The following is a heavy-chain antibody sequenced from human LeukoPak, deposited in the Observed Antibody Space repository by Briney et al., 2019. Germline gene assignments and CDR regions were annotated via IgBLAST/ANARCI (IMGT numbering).Heavy chain of an antibody. CDR3: ARDKTTDVKFDY. Sequence: ASVKVSCKASGYTFTGYYMHWVRQAPGQGLEWMGWINPNSGGTNYAQKFQGRVTMTRDTSISTAHMELSRLRSDDTAVYYCARDKTTDVKFDYWGQGTLVTVSS. CDR1: GYTFTGYY. D-gene: IGHD4-17*01. V-gene: IGHV1-2*02. CDR2: INPNSGGT. J-gene: IGHJ4*02.